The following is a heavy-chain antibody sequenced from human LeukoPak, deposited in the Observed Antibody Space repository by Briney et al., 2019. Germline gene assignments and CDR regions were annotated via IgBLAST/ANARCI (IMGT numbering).Heavy chain of an antibody. CDR2: ISAYNGNT. CDR3: ARDEGLFSSGWVSGYDY. D-gene: IGHD6-19*01. J-gene: IGHJ4*02. Sequence: ASVKISCKASGYTFTSYDINWVRQAPGQGLEWMGWISAYNGNTNYAQKLQGRVTMTTDTSTSTAYMELRSLRSDDTAVYYCARDEGLFSSGWVSGYDYWGQGTLVTVSS. CDR1: GYTFTSYD. V-gene: IGHV1-18*01.